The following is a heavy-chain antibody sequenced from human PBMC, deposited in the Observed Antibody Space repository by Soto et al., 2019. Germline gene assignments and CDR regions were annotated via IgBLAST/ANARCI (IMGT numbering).Heavy chain of an antibody. V-gene: IGHV3-11*01. CDR3: ARVRYYDSGSSINWFDP. D-gene: IGHD3-10*01. J-gene: IGHJ5*02. CDR1: GFTFSDYY. Sequence: PGVSLRLSCAASGFTFSDYYMSWIRQAPGKGLEWVSYISSSGSTIYYADSVKGRFTISRDNAKNSLYLQMNSLRAEDTAVYYCARVRYYDSGSSINWFDPWGQGTLVTVSS. CDR2: ISSSGSTI.